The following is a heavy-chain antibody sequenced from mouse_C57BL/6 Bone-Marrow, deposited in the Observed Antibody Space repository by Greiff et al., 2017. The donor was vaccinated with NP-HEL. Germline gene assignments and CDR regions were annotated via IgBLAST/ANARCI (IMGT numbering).Heavy chain of an antibody. D-gene: IGHD2-12*01. Sequence: VQLKQSGAELVRPGASVKLSCTASGFNIKDYYMHWVKQRPEQGLEWIGRIDPEAGDTESAPNVQGKATMTADTAYNTAYLQLSSLTSEDTAVYYCTGFNVTNYAMDYWGQGTSVTVSA. V-gene: IGHV14-1*01. J-gene: IGHJ4*01. CDR2: IDPEAGDT. CDR3: TGFNVTNYAMDY. CDR1: GFNIKDYY.